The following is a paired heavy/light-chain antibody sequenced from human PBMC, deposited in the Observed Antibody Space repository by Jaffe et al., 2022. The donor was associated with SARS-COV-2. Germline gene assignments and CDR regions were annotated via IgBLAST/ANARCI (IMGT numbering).Light chain of an antibody. Sequence: DVVMTQTPLSSPVTLGQPASISCRSSQSLVHSDGSTYLSWLQQRPGQPPRLLIYEISNRFSGVPDRFSGSGAGTDFTLKISRVEAEDVGVYYCMQATHFPWTFGQGTDVEIK. J-gene: IGKJ1*01. V-gene: IGKV2-24*01. CDR3: MQATHFPWT. CDR1: QSLVHSDGSTY. CDR2: EIS.
Heavy chain of an antibody. CDR2: IKYDGRDK. D-gene: IGHD3-10*01. CDR3: AKYGNGRSFDY. V-gene: IGHV3-7*03. J-gene: IGHJ4*02. CDR1: GFTFSSNW. Sequence: EVQLVESGGGLVQPGGSLRLSCAASGFTFSSNWMSWVRQAPGKGLEFVASIKYDGRDKYYVDSVRGRLAISRDNAKSSLYLEINSLRAEDTAVYYCAKYGNGRSFDYWGQGTLVTVSS.